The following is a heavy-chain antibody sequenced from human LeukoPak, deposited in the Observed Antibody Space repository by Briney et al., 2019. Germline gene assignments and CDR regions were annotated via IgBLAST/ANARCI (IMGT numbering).Heavy chain of an antibody. Sequence: RGSLRLSCAGSGFIFKNDDINWVRQAPGKGLEWVSAFSGSGGSTYYADSVKGRFTISRDNSKNTLFLQMNSLRAEDTAVYYCAKDRCSSTSCYLFDYWGQGTLVTVSS. D-gene: IGHD2-2*01. J-gene: IGHJ4*02. CDR2: FSGSGGST. CDR3: AKDRCSSTSCYLFDY. CDR1: GFIFKNDD. V-gene: IGHV3-23*01.